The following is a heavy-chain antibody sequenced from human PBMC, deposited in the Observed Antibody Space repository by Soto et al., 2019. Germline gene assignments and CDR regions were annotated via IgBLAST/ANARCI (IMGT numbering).Heavy chain of an antibody. V-gene: IGHV1-69*13. CDR2: IIPIFGTA. D-gene: IGHD2-2*01. J-gene: IGHJ4*02. CDR1: GGTFSSYS. Sequence: SVNVSCKASGGTFSSYSISWVRQAPGQGLEWMGGIIPIFGTANYAQKFQGRVTITADESTSTAYMELSSLRSEDTAVYYCARGACSSTSCRDQFDYWGQGTLVTVSS. CDR3: ARGACSSTSCRDQFDY.